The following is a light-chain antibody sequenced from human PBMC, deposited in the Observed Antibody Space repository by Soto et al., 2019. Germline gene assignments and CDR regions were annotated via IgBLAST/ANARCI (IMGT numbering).Light chain of an antibody. J-gene: IGKJ1*01. CDR2: SAS. CDR1: QSIRTW. CDR3: QQTFSTPWT. V-gene: IGKV1-39*01. Sequence: DVQMTQSHSTLSAAVGDRVTITCHASQSIRTWLAWYQQRPGKAPQLLIQSASSLHSGVPSRFSGSGSGTHFTLIISSLQPEDAATYYCQQTFSTPWTLGQGTKVDI.